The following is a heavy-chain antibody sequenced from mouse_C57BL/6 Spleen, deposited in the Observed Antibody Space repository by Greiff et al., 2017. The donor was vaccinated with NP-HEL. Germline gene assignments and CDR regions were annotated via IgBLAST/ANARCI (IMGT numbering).Heavy chain of an antibody. CDR3: PTTVVAHWYFDV. CDR2: IHPNSGST. Sequence: QVQLQQPGAELVKPGASVKLSCKASGYTFTSYWMHWVKQRPGQGLEWIGMIHPNSGSTNYNEKFKSKATLTVDKSSSTAYMQLSSLTSEDSAVYCCPTTVVAHWYFDVWGTGTTVTVSS. D-gene: IGHD1-1*01. V-gene: IGHV1-64*01. CDR1: GYTFTSYW. J-gene: IGHJ1*03.